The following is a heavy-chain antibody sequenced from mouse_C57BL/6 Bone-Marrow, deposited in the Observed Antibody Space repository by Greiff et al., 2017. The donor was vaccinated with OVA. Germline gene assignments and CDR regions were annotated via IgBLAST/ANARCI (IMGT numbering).Heavy chain of an antibody. Sequence: EVKLVESGGDLVKPGGSLKLSCAASGFTFSSYGMSWVRQTPDKRLEWVATISSGGSYTYYPDSVKGRFTISRDNAKNTLYLQMSSLKSEDTAMYYCARRYYCGSSSFAYWGQGTLVTVSA. CDR3: ARRYYCGSSSFAY. CDR1: GFTFSSYG. D-gene: IGHD1-1*01. V-gene: IGHV5-6*02. J-gene: IGHJ3*01. CDR2: ISSGGSYT.